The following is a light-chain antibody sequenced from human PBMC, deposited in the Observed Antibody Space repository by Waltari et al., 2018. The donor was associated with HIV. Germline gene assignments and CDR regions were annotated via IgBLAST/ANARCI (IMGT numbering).Light chain of an antibody. Sequence: DIVLTQSPDSLAVSLGEGAPINGKSSQSISHSSNNKNYLTWLQHKPGQPPKLLIHGASTRESGVPSRFRGSGSGTNFVLTITNVQPEDLATYSCQQSYRIPYTFGQGTKVHI. CDR1: QSISHSSNNKNY. V-gene: IGKV4-1*01. J-gene: IGKJ2*01. CDR3: QQSYRIPYT. CDR2: GAS.